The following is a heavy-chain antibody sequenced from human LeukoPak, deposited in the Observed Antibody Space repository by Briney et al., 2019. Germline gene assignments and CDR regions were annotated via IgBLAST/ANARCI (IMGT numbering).Heavy chain of an antibody. CDR3: AKAGRNYHNWLDP. CDR1: GFDFSGYG. CDR2: TSSDRTAK. D-gene: IGHD4-11*01. V-gene: IGHV3-30*18. Sequence: GGSLRLSCAASGFDFSGYGMHWVRQAPGKGLEWVAITSSDRTAKFYTDSVEGRFTLSRDNSKNMLYLQMSTLRAEDTAVYYCAKAGRNYHNWLDPWGQGTLVTVSS. J-gene: IGHJ5*02.